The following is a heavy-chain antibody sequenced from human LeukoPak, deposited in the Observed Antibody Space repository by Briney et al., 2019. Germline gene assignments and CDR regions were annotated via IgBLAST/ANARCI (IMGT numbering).Heavy chain of an antibody. J-gene: IGHJ3*02. CDR3: ARVAVAGNRYAFDI. Sequence: ASVKVSCKASGYTFTSYGISWVRQAPGQGLEWMGWINTYNGNTNYAQKFQGRVTMTTDTSTSTVYMELRSLRSDDTAVYYCARVAVAGNRYAFDIWGQGTMVTVSS. V-gene: IGHV1-18*01. D-gene: IGHD6-19*01. CDR2: INTYNGNT. CDR1: GYTFTSYG.